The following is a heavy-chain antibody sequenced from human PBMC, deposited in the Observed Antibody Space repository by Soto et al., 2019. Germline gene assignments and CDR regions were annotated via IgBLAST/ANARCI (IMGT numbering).Heavy chain of an antibody. V-gene: IGHV4-31*03. CDR2: VFYGGNT. Sequence: PSETLSLTCTVTGGSISSGREYWAWIRQHPGKGLEWIGNVFYGGNTFYNPSLQSRLNISVDTTKNRFFLKLKSVTAADTAKYYYAKESMTPRGVDSWGQGTLVTVSS. CDR3: AKESMTPRGVDS. D-gene: IGHD2-15*01. J-gene: IGHJ5*01. CDR1: GGSISSGREY.